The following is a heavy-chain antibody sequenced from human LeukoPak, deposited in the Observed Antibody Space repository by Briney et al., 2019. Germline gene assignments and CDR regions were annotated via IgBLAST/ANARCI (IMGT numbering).Heavy chain of an antibody. V-gene: IGHV1-2*02. Sequence: ASVKVSCKASGYTFTGYYMHWVRQAPGQGLEWMGWINPNSGGTNYAQKFQGRVTMTRDTSTSTVYMELSSLTSDDTAVYYCARVEMVTNFQFYYFDLWGPGTLVIVSS. CDR2: INPNSGGT. J-gene: IGHJ4*02. CDR3: ARVEMVTNFQFYYFDL. D-gene: IGHD5-24*01. CDR1: GYTFTGYY.